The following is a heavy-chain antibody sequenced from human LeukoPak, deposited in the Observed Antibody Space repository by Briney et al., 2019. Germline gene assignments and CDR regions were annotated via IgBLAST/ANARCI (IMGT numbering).Heavy chain of an antibody. V-gene: IGHV4-38-2*01. CDR2: IYHSGST. CDR1: GYSISSGYY. Sequence: SETLSLTCAVSGYSISSGYYWGWIRQPPGKGLEWIGSIYHSGSTYYNPSFKSRVTISVDTSKNQFPLKLSSVTAADTAVYYCARLGIVTYYYDSSGYNFFDYWGQGTLVTVSS. CDR3: ARLGIVTYYYDSSGYNFFDY. J-gene: IGHJ4*02. D-gene: IGHD3-22*01.